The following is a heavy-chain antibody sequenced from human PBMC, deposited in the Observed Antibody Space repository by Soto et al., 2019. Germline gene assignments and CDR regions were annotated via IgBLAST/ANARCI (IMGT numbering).Heavy chain of an antibody. D-gene: IGHD3-10*01. Sequence: SETLSLTCTVSGGSISSGGYYWSWIRQHPGKGLEWIGYIYYSGSTYYNPSLKSRVTISVDTSKNQFSLKLSSVTAADTAVYYCARDRRRDYGSGSYIDVWGQGTTVAVSS. CDR2: IYYSGST. CDR3: ARDRRRDYGSGSYIDV. J-gene: IGHJ6*02. V-gene: IGHV4-31*03. CDR1: GGSISSGGYY.